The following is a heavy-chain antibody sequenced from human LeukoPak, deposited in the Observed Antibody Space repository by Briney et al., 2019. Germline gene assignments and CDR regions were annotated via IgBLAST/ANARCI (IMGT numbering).Heavy chain of an antibody. CDR3: AKDDKRLNSLAD. CDR2: ISGSGGST. D-gene: IGHD3-16*01. J-gene: IGHJ4*02. Sequence: GGSLRLSCAASGFTFSSYAMSWVRQAPGNGLEWVSAISGSGGSTYYADSVKGRFTTSRDNSKNTLYLQMNSLRAEDTAVYYCAKDDKRLNSLADWGQGTLVTVSS. V-gene: IGHV3-23*01. CDR1: GFTFSSYA.